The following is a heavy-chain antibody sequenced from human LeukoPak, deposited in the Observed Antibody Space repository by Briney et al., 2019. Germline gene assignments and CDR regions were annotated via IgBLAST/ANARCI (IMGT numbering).Heavy chain of an antibody. Sequence: GASVKVSCKASGYTFTSYGISWVRQAPGQGLEWMGWISAYNGNTNYAQKLQGRVTMTTDTSTSTAYMELSSLRSEDTAVYYCATLPLQDAFDIWGQGTMVTVSS. CDR1: GYTFTSYG. J-gene: IGHJ3*02. CDR2: ISAYNGNT. V-gene: IGHV1-18*01. CDR3: ATLPLQDAFDI.